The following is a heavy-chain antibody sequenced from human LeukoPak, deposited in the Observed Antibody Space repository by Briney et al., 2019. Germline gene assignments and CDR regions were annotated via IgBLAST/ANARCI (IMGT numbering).Heavy chain of an antibody. J-gene: IGHJ5*02. CDR2: ISSSSSTI. Sequence: GGSLRLSCAASGFSFSSYSMNWARQSPGKGLEWDSYISSSSSTISYADSVKGRFTISRDNAKNSLYLQMNSLRAEDTAVYYCASGYSSGWYSVSWGQGTQLTVSS. CDR1: GFSFSSYS. CDR3: ASGYSSGWYSVS. D-gene: IGHD6-19*01. V-gene: IGHV3-48*01.